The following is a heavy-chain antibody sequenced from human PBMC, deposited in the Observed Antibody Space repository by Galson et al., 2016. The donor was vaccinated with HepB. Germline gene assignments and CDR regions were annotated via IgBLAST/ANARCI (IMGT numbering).Heavy chain of an antibody. V-gene: IGHV3-21*01. Sequence: SLRLSCAASGFTFSSYSMNWVRQAPGKGLEWVSSITTSSSHMYYADSVKGRFTISRDNAKNSLDLQMNSLRAEDTAVYYCARYSYGRGLDFWGQGTLVTVSS. J-gene: IGHJ4*02. D-gene: IGHD5-18*01. CDR3: ARYSYGRGLDF. CDR1: GFTFSSYS. CDR2: ITTSSSHM.